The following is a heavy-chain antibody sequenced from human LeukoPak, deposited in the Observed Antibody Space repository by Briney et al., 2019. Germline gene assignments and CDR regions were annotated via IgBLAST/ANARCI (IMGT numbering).Heavy chain of an antibody. CDR2: IYYSGST. CDR3: ARESDYYDSSGYPPGFDP. D-gene: IGHD3-22*01. Sequence: SETLSLTCTVSGGSISSYYWSWIRQPPGKGLEWIGYIYYSGSTNYNPSLKSRVTTSVDTSKNQFSLKLSSVTAADTAVYYCARESDYYDSSGYPPGFDPWGQGTLVTVSS. V-gene: IGHV4-59*01. J-gene: IGHJ5*02. CDR1: GGSISSYY.